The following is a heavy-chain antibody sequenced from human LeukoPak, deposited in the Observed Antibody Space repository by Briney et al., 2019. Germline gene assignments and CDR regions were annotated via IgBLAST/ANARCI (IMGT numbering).Heavy chain of an antibody. CDR1: GGSFIGFH. CDR2: INHSGST. V-gene: IGHV4-34*01. CDR3: ASFPIAVAGTY. Sequence: SETLSLTCAVYGGSFIGFHRNWIRQAPGKGLEWIGDINHSGSTNYNPSLTSRVTISVDTSKNQFSLKLSSVTAADTAVYYCASFPIAVAGTYWGQGTLVTVSS. J-gene: IGHJ4*02. D-gene: IGHD6-19*01.